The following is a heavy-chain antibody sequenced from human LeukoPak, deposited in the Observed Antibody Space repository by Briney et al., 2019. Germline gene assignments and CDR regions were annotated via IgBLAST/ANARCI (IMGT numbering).Heavy chain of an antibody. J-gene: IGHJ4*02. D-gene: IGHD4-17*01. CDR3: TRERSTVTFDY. CDR2: VYYNGLT. CDR1: GASISPHY. V-gene: IGHV4-59*11. Sequence: SETLSLTCTVSGASISPHYWTWIRQAPGRGLEWIGYVYYNGLTSYTASRRSPLILSVDTARNQVSLKLTSVTAADTAVYYCTRERSTVTFDYWGQGTLVTVSS.